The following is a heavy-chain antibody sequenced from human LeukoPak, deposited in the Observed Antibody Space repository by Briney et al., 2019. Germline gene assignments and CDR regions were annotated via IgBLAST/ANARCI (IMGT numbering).Heavy chain of an antibody. V-gene: IGHV3-74*01. CDR2: ISSDGSST. CDR1: GFTFSSYW. Sequence: PGGSLRLSCVASGFTFSSYWMHWVRQAPGKGLVWVSRISSDGSSTSYADSVKGRFTISRDNAKNTLYLQMNSLRAEDTALYYCTRRMSTVTSFDYWGQGTLVTVSS. J-gene: IGHJ4*02. CDR3: TRRMSTVTSFDY. D-gene: IGHD4-17*01.